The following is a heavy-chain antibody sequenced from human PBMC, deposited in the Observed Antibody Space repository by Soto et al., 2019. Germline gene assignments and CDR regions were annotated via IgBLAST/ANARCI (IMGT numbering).Heavy chain of an antibody. CDR2: INHFGSP. CDR3: ASLNGGRFLDKGDY. V-gene: IGHV4-34*01. D-gene: IGHD3-3*01. CDR1: NGSFMGYY. Sequence: QVQLHQWGAGLLKPSETLSLTCGVYNGSFMGYYWTWVRQPPGKGLEWIGEINHFGSPNYNPSLNSRVDISIDTSKHQFSLSLRSLTAADTAVYYCASLNGGRFLDKGDYWGQGILVTVSS. J-gene: IGHJ4*02.